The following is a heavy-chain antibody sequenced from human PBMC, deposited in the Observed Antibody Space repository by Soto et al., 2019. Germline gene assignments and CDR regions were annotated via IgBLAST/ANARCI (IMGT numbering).Heavy chain of an antibody. V-gene: IGHV3-30-3*01. CDR2: ISYDGSNK. CDR1: GFTFSSYA. J-gene: IGHJ6*02. D-gene: IGHD6-6*01. CDR3: ARDHGIAARFYYYYGMDV. Sequence: PGGSLRLSCVACGFTFSSYAMHWVRQAPGKGLEWVAVISYDGSNKYYADSVKGRFTISRDNSKNTLYLQMNSLRAEDTAVYYCARDHGIAARFYYYYGMDVWGQGTTVTVSS.